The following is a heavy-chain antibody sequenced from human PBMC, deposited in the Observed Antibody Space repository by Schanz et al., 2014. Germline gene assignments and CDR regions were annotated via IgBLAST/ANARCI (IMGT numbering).Heavy chain of an antibody. CDR3: ARDPNSVNEIDY. J-gene: IGHJ4*02. CDR2: IKGDSSEK. CDR1: GFTFSTYW. Sequence: EVQLLESGGGLVQPGGSLRLSCAASGFTFSTYWMSWVRQAPGKGLEWVANIKGDSSEKNYVDSVKGRFTLSRDNAKNSMYLQMNSLRVEDTAVYYCARDPNSVNEIDYWGQGTLVTVSS. V-gene: IGHV3-7*03. D-gene: IGHD5-12*01.